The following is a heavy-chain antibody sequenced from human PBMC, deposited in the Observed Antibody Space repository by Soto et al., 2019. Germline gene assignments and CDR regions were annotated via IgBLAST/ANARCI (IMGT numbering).Heavy chain of an antibody. J-gene: IGHJ3*02. CDR3: AKGPPRYSSSNDAFDI. Sequence: ASVKVSCKVSGYTLTELSMHWVRQAPGKGLEWMGGFDPEDGETIYAQKFQGRVTMTEDTSTDTAYMELSSLRSEDTAVYYCAKGPPRYSSSNDAFDIWGQGTMVTVSS. V-gene: IGHV1-24*01. CDR2: FDPEDGET. D-gene: IGHD6-13*01. CDR1: GYTLTELS.